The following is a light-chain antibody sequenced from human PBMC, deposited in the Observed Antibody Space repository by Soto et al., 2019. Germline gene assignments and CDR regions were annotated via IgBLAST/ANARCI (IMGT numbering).Light chain of an antibody. CDR1: QSVSSN. CDR3: QQHLGRHT. CDR2: YIS. J-gene: IGKJ1*01. V-gene: IGKV3D-15*01. Sequence: EILLTQSPATLSVSPGERATLSFRASQSVSSNLAWYQQNPGQAPRLLIYYISTRATGIPARFSGSGSGTDFTLTSSSLEPEDSAVDYCQQHLGRHTFGQGTKVDI.